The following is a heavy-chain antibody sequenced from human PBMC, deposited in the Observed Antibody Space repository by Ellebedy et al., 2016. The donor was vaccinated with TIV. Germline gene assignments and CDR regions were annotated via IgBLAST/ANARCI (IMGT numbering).Heavy chain of an antibody. D-gene: IGHD5-24*01. Sequence: AASVKVSCKASGGTFSSYAISWVRQAPGQGLEWMGGIIPIFGTANYAQKFQGRVTITADESTSTAYMELSSLRSEDTAVYYCARMGDGYPYYFDYWGQGTLVTVSS. CDR1: GGTFSSYA. CDR2: IIPIFGTA. CDR3: ARMGDGYPYYFDY. J-gene: IGHJ4*02. V-gene: IGHV1-69*13.